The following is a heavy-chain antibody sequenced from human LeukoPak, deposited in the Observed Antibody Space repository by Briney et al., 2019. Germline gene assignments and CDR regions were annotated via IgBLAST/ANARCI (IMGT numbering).Heavy chain of an antibody. CDR2: ISSSGSTI. Sequence: QPGGSLRLSCAASGFTFSSYSMNWVRQAPGKGLEWISYISSSGSTIYYADSVKGRYTISRDNAKNSLYLQMNSLRAEDTAVYYCAKGGPATIFETDDAFDIWGQGTMVTVSS. D-gene: IGHD3-3*01. J-gene: IGHJ3*02. CDR1: GFTFSSYS. CDR3: AKGGPATIFETDDAFDI. V-gene: IGHV3-48*01.